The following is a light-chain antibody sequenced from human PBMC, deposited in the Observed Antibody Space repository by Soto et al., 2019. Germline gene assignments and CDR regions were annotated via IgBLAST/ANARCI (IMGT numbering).Light chain of an antibody. CDR3: AAWDNSLNLVF. V-gene: IGLV1-51*01. J-gene: IGLJ7*01. CDR2: DDH. Sequence: QSVLTQPPSVSATPGQRVTISCSGSSSNVGHNFVSWYQQLPGAVPELLVYDDHKRPSGIADRFSGSKSGTSATLTITGLQTEDEADYYCAAWDNSLNLVFFGGGTQLTVL. CDR1: SSNVGHNF.